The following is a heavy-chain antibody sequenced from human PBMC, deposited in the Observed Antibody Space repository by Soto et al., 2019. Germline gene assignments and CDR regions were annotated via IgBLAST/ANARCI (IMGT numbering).Heavy chain of an antibody. CDR2: IIPIFGTA. Sequence: GASVKVSCKASGGTFSSYAISWVRQAPGQGLEWMGGIIPIFGTANYAQKFQGRVTITADESTSTAYMELSSLRSEDTAVYYCARGIAAAGDPFGMVFRGPGTTVTVSS. J-gene: IGHJ6*02. D-gene: IGHD6-13*01. CDR3: ARGIAAAGDPFGMVF. CDR1: GGTFSSYA. V-gene: IGHV1-69*13.